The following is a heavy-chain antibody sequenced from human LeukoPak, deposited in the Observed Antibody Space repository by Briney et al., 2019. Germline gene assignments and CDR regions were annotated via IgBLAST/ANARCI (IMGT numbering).Heavy chain of an antibody. Sequence: PGGSLRLSCAASGFTVSSNYMSWVRQAPGKGLEWVSVIYSGGSTYYADSVKGRFTISRDNSKNTLYLQMNSLRAEDTAVYYCARDHNDFWSGPRFDPWGQGTLVTVSS. V-gene: IGHV3-53*01. CDR1: GFTVSSNY. D-gene: IGHD3-3*01. J-gene: IGHJ5*02. CDR2: IYSGGST. CDR3: ARDHNDFWSGPRFDP.